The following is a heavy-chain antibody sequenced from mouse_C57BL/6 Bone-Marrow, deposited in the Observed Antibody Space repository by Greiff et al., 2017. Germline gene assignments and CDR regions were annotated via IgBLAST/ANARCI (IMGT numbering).Heavy chain of an antibody. J-gene: IGHJ2*01. D-gene: IGHD4-1*01. V-gene: IGHV5-4*01. CDR1: GFTFSSYA. CDR2: ISDGGSYT. CDR3: ARDRLGLGDY. Sequence: EVLVVESVGGLVKPGGSLKLSCAASGFTFSSYAMSWVRQTPEKRLEWVATISDGGSYTYYPDNVKGRFTISRDNAKNNLYLQMSHLKSEDTAMYYCARDRLGLGDYRGQGATLTASS.